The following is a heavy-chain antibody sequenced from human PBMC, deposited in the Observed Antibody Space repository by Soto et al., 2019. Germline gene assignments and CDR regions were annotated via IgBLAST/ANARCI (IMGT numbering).Heavy chain of an antibody. D-gene: IGHD2-15*01. CDR1: GYTFTSYG. Sequence: ASVKVSCKASGYTFTSYGISWVRQAPGQGLEWMGWISAYNGNTNYAQKLQGRVTMTTDTSTSTAYMELSSLRSEATAVYYCATERRYCSGGSCYVGYFDYWGQGTQVTVSS. CDR2: ISAYNGNT. V-gene: IGHV1-18*01. CDR3: ATERRYCSGGSCYVGYFDY. J-gene: IGHJ4*02.